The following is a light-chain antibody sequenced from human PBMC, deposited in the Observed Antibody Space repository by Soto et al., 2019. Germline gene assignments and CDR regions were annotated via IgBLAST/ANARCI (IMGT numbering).Light chain of an antibody. CDR3: NSYTSKSTGV. CDR1: SSDVGGYNY. V-gene: IGLV2-14*01. Sequence: QSPLTQPASVSGSPGQSNTISYTGTSSDVGGYNYVSWYQQHPGKAPKLIIYEVSNRPSGVSNRFSGSKSGNTASLTISGLQAEDEADYYCNSYTSKSTGVFGTGTKVTVL. J-gene: IGLJ1*01. CDR2: EVS.